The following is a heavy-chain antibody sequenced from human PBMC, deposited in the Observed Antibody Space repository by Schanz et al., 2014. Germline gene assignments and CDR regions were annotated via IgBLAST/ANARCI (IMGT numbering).Heavy chain of an antibody. CDR3: AKDPGFGVRGFQMDV. V-gene: IGHV3-30*02. CDR1: GFRLSTYG. Sequence: QVQLVESGGGVVQPGGSLRLSCAASGFRLSTYGMHWVRQAPGKGLEWVAFIGHDGSDKFYADSVKGRFTISRDNSKNKMSLEMESLRADDTALYHCAKDPGFGVRGFQMDVWGQGTMVAVSS. CDR2: IGHDGSDK. J-gene: IGHJ6*02. D-gene: IGHD3-10*01.